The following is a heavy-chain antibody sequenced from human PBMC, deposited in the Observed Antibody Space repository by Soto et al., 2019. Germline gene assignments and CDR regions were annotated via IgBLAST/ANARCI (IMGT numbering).Heavy chain of an antibody. CDR3: ARTSGRGYSYAHFDY. Sequence: SGPTLVNPTQTLTLTCTFSGFSLSTSGMCVSWIRQPPGKALEWLALIDWDDDKYYSTSLKTRLTISKDTSKNQVVLTMTNMDPVDTATYYCARTSGRGYSYAHFDYWGQGTLVTVSS. J-gene: IGHJ4*02. CDR2: IDWDDDK. CDR1: GFSLSTSGMC. D-gene: IGHD5-18*01. V-gene: IGHV2-70*01.